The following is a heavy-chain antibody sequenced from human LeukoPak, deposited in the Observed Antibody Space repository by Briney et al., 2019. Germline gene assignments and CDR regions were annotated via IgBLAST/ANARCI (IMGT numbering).Heavy chain of an antibody. CDR3: ARQGRGDSSGLDY. J-gene: IGHJ4*02. Sequence: SETLSLTCTVSGGSISSSSYYWGWIRQPPGKGLEWIGSIYYNGSTYYNPSLKSRVTISVDTSKNQFSLKLSSVTAADTAVYYCARQGRGDSSGLDYWGQGTLVTVSS. CDR1: GGSISSSSYY. V-gene: IGHV4-39*01. D-gene: IGHD3-22*01. CDR2: IYYNGST.